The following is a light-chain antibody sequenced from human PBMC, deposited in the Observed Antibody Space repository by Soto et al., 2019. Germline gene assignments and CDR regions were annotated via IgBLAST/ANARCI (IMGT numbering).Light chain of an antibody. V-gene: IGKV3-20*01. CDR3: KQYGSSPPLT. J-gene: IGKJ4*01. CDR2: GAS. CDR1: QSVISSY. Sequence: EIVLTQSPGTLSLSPGERATLSCRASQSVISSYLAWYQQKPGQAPSLLIYGASSRATGIPDRFSGRGSGTDFTLTISRLEPEDFALYYCKQYGSSPPLTFGGGTKVDIK.